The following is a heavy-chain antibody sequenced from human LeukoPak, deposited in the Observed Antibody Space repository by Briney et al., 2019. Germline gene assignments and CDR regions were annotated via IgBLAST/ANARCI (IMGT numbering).Heavy chain of an antibody. J-gene: IGHJ3*02. CDR2: INHSGST. CDR1: GGSFSGYY. Sequence: PSETLSLTCAVYGGSFSGYYWSWIRQPPGKGLEWIGEINHSGSTNYNPSLKSRVTISVDTSKNQFPLKLSSVTAADTAVYYCASGPRAFDIWGQGTMVTVSS. V-gene: IGHV4-34*01. CDR3: ASGPRAFDI.